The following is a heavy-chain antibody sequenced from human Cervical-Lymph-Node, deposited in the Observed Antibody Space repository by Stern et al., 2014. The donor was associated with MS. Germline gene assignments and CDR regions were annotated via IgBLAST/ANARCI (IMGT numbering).Heavy chain of an antibody. CDR1: GYNFIDHA. CDR3: ARQPDYSDFLDF. J-gene: IGHJ4*02. D-gene: IGHD4-11*01. Sequence: VQLVVSGAEVKKPGASMTISCKTSGYNFIDHAIHWVRQAPGQRLEWMGWINGGPGTTKYSQKFQGRVSFTRDKAASAAYMDLSSLSPDDTAVYYCARQPDYSDFLDFWGQGTLVTVSS. CDR2: INGGPGTT. V-gene: IGHV1-3*01.